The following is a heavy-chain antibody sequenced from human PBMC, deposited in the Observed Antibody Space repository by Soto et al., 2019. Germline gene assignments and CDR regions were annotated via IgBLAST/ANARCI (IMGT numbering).Heavy chain of an antibody. CDR1: GYTFTSYG. Sequence: GASVKVSCKASGYTFTSYGISWARQAPGQGLEWMGWISAYNGNTNYAQKLQGRVTMTTDTSTSTAYMELRSLKSDDTAVYYCAREHILTGYSTYYYYYYMDVWGKGTTVTVSS. J-gene: IGHJ6*03. D-gene: IGHD3-9*01. CDR2: ISAYNGNT. CDR3: AREHILTGYSTYYYYYYMDV. V-gene: IGHV1-18*01.